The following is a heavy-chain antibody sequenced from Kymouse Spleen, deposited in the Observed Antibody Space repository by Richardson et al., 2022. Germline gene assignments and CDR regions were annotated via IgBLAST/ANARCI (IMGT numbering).Heavy chain of an antibody. J-gene: IGHJ6*02. D-gene: IGHD6-6*01. CDR3: TRWYSSSSDYYYYGMDV. Sequence: EVQLVESGGGLVQPGGSLKLSCAASGFTFSGSAMHWVRQASGKGLEWVGRIRSKANSYATAYAASVKGRFTISRDDSKNTAYLQMNSLKTEDTAVYYCTRWYSSSSDYYYYGMDVWGQGTTVTVSS. V-gene: IGHV3-73*02. CDR2: IRSKANSYAT. CDR1: GFTFSGSA.